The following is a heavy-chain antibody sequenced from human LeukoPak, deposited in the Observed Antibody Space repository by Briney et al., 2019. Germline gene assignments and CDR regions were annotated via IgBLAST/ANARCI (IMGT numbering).Heavy chain of an antibody. CDR3: ANIFCGWYVFQH. V-gene: IGHV3-23*01. J-gene: IGHJ1*01. CDR1: GFTFSSYA. Sequence: GGSLRLSCAASGFTFSSYAMSWVRQAPGKGLEWVSAISGSGGSTYYADSVKGRFTISRDNSKNTLYLQMNSLRAEDTAVYYCANIFCGWYVFQHWGQGTLVTVSS. D-gene: IGHD6-19*01. CDR2: ISGSGGST.